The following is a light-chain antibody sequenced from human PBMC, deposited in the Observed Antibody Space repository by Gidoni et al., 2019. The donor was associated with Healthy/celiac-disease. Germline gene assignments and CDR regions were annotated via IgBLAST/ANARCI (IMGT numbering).Light chain of an antibody. CDR2: ENN. CDR3: GTWDSSLSAMV. V-gene: IGLV1-51*02. Sequence: AAPGQKVTISCSGSSSNIGNNYVSWYQQLPGTAPKLLIYENNKRPSGIPDRFSGSKSGTSATLGITGLQTGDEADYYCGTWDSSLSAMVFGGGTKLTVL. CDR1: SSNIGNNY. J-gene: IGLJ2*01.